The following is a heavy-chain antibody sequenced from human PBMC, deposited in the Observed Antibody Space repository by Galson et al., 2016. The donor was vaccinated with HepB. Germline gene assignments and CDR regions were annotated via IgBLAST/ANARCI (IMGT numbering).Heavy chain of an antibody. Sequence: SVKVSCKASGGAFSTYVISWLRQAPGQGPEWMGGIIPIFGTAKSAQKFQGRVTITADESRSTVYMELSSLRSADTAVYYCARGADSSGHYSVPFHSWGQGILVTVSS. CDR3: ARGADSSGHYSVPFHS. D-gene: IGHD3-22*01. J-gene: IGHJ5*01. CDR1: GGAFSTYV. CDR2: IIPIFGTA. V-gene: IGHV1-69*13.